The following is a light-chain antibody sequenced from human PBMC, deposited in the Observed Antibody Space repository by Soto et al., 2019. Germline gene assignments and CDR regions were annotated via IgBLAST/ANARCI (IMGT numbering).Light chain of an antibody. J-gene: IGLJ3*02. V-gene: IGLV1-51*02. Sequence: QSVLTQPPSVSAAPGQKVTISCSGSTSNIGNNYVSWFQQFPGTAPKLLIYEHDKRPSGIPDRFSGSKSGTSATLGITGLQTGDEADYYCGTWDDSLSARVFGGGTKLTVL. CDR2: EHD. CDR1: TSNIGNNY. CDR3: GTWDDSLSARV.